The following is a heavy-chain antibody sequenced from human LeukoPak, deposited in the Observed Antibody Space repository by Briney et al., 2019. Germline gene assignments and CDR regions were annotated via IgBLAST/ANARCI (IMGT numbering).Heavy chain of an antibody. CDR1: GGSISSGGYY. D-gene: IGHD3-10*01. CDR2: IYYSGST. V-gene: IGHV4-31*03. Sequence: PSETQSLTCTVSGGSISSGGYYWSWIRQHPGKGLEWIGYIYYSGSTYYNPSLKSRVTISVDTSKNQFSLKLSSVTAADTAVYYCASPTDMVRGASYYYYGMDVWGQGTTVTVSS. J-gene: IGHJ6*02. CDR3: ASPTDMVRGASYYYYGMDV.